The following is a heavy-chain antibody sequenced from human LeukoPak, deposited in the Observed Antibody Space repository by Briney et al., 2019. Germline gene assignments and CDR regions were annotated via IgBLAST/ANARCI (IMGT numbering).Heavy chain of an antibody. CDR1: GGSFSGYY. V-gene: IGHV4-34*01. CDR3: AKSSLDDAFDI. CDR2: INHSGST. D-gene: IGHD1-26*01. J-gene: IGHJ3*02. Sequence: PSETLSLTCGVYGGSFSGYYWSWIRQPPGKGLEWIGEINHSGSTNYNPSLKSRVTISVDTSKNQFSLQLNSVTPEDTAVYYCAKSSLDDAFDIWGQGTMVTVSS.